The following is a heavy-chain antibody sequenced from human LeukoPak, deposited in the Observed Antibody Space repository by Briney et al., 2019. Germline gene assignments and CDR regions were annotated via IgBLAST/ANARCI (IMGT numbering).Heavy chain of an antibody. Sequence: GGSLRLSCAASGFTFSSYSMNWVRQAPGKGLEWVSSISSASTCIYYADSVKGRFTISRDNAKNSLYLQMNSLRAEDTAMYYCARLVWDTTMADGDIDSWGQGTLLIVSS. CDR1: GFTFSSYS. D-gene: IGHD5-18*01. CDR3: ARLVWDTTMADGDIDS. V-gene: IGHV3-21*01. CDR2: ISSASTCI. J-gene: IGHJ4*02.